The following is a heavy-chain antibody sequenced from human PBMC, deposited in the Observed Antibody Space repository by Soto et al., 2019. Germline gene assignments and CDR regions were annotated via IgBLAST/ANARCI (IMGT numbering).Heavy chain of an antibody. D-gene: IGHD2-21*02. CDR1: GGSISSYY. J-gene: IGHJ4*02. CDR3: ARGGDYVSRLFDY. Sequence: SETLSLTCTVSGGSISSYYWSWIRQPPGKGLEWIGYIYYSGSTNYNPSLKSRVTISVDTSKNQFSLKLSSVTAADTAAYYCARGGDYVSRLFDYWGQGTLVTVSS. CDR2: IYYSGST. V-gene: IGHV4-59*01.